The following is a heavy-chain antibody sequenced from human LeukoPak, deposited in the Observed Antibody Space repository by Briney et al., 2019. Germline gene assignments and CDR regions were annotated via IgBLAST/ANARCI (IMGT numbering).Heavy chain of an antibody. D-gene: IGHD3-10*01. CDR2: ISVSGGST. J-gene: IGHJ6*02. CDR3: AKAHGSGSSYYYYYGMDV. V-gene: IGHV3-23*01. CDR1: GFTFSTYA. Sequence: GGSLRLSCAASGFTFSTYAMSWVRQAPGKGLEWVSAISVSGGSTYYSDSVKGRFTISRDNSKNTLYLQMNSLRGDDTAVYYCAKAHGSGSSYYYYYGMDVWGQGTTVTVSS.